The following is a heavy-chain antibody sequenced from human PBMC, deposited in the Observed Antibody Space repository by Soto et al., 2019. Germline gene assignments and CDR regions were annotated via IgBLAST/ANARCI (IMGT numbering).Heavy chain of an antibody. CDR3: ARTLSSYSSSSSFDY. CDR1: GFTFSSYS. CDR2: ISSSSSYI. D-gene: IGHD6-6*01. J-gene: IGHJ4*02. V-gene: IGHV3-21*01. Sequence: EVQLVESGGGLVKPGGSLRLSCAASGFTFSSYSMNWVRQAPGKGLEWVSSISSSSSYIYYADSVRGRFTISRDNAKNSLYLQMNSLRAEDTAVYYCARTLSSYSSSSSFDYWGQGTLVTVSS.